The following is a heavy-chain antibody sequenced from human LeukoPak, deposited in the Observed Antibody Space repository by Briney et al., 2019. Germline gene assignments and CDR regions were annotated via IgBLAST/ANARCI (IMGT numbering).Heavy chain of an antibody. Sequence: SVKVSCKASGGTFSSYAISWVRQAPGQGLEWMGGIIPIFGTANYAQKFQGRVTITADKSTSTAYMELSSLRSEDTAVYYCASPTTGYYDSSGYPPPYYYMDVWGKGTTVTVSS. J-gene: IGHJ6*03. CDR2: IIPIFGTA. D-gene: IGHD3-22*01. V-gene: IGHV1-69*06. CDR1: GGTFSSYA. CDR3: ASPTTGYYDSSGYPPPYYYMDV.